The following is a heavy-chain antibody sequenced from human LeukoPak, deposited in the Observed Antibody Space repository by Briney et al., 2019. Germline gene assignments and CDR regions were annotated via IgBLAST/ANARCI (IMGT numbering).Heavy chain of an antibody. Sequence: SVKVSCKASGYTFTSYYIHWVRQAPGQGLEWMGIINPSGGSTSYAQKFQGRVTMTRDTSTSTVYMELTSLRSEDTAVYYCARDFSPIRTQYKYGYYFDYWGQGTLVTVSS. CDR2: INPSGGST. D-gene: IGHD5-18*01. CDR3: ARDFSPIRTQYKYGYYFDY. J-gene: IGHJ4*02. V-gene: IGHV1-46*01. CDR1: GYTFTSYY.